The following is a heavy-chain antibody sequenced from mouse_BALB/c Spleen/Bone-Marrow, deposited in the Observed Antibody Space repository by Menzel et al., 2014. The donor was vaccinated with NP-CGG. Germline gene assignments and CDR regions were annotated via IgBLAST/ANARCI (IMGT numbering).Heavy chain of an antibody. CDR3: ARFATGSFAY. V-gene: IGHV1-80*01. D-gene: IGHD1-1*01. J-gene: IGHJ3*01. Sequence: QVQLQQPGAELVRPGSSVKISCKASGYVFTDYWMNWLRQRPGQGLEWIGQIFPVNADTNYKANFKDKVTLTADKSSTTAYMQLNSLTSEDSAVYVCARFATGSFAYWGQGTLVTVSA. CDR1: GYVFTDYW. CDR2: IFPVNADT.